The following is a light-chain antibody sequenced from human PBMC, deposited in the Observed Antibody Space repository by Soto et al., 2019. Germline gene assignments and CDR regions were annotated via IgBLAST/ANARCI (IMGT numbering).Light chain of an antibody. V-gene: IGKV1-39*01. CDR2: GAS. J-gene: IGKJ2*02. CDR1: QSISSY. CDR3: QQSYSSPGT. Sequence: DIQMTQSPSSLSASVGDRVIITCRASQSISSYLNWYQQKPGKAPKVLIYGASSLQSGVPSRFSGSGSGADFTLTISSIQPEDFATYYCQQSYSSPGTFGQGTKLEIK.